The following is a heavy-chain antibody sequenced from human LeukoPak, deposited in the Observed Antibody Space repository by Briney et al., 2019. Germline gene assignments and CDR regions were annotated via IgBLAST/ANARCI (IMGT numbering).Heavy chain of an antibody. Sequence: GGSLRLSCAASGFTFSSYAMSWVRQAPGKGLEWVSAISGSGGSTYYADSVKGRFTISKDNSKNTLYLQMNSLRAEDTAVYYCARDRGSAASIAVAAVPDYWGQGTLVTVSS. CDR2: ISGSGGST. V-gene: IGHV3-23*01. CDR3: ARDRGSAASIAVAAVPDY. J-gene: IGHJ4*02. D-gene: IGHD6-19*01. CDR1: GFTFSSYA.